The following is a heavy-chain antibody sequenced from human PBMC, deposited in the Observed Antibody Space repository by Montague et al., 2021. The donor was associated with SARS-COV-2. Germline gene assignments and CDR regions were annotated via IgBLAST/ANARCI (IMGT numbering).Heavy chain of an antibody. CDR2: TYYRSWWRS. CDR1: GDSVSSTSAS. D-gene: IGHD3-3*02. V-gene: IGHV6-1*01. J-gene: IGHJ3*01. CDR3: ASAFYGDHWAFDV. Sequence: CAISGDSVSSTSASGNWIRQSPSRGLEWLGRTYYRSWWRSQYPGSLESRITISGDTSKNQFSLQLNSVTPEDTAVYYCASAFYGDHWAFDVWGQGTMVTVSS.